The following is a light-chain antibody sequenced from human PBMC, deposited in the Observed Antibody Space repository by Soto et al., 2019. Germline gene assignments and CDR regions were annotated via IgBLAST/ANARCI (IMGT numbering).Light chain of an antibody. Sequence: DVAMTQSPPSLSASVGDRVTITCQASQDISNNLNWYQQKPGKAPKLLIFDACSLETGVPSRFRGSGSGTHFTFSITSLQPEDISTDFCQLYDGLRMSTFSQGT. J-gene: IGKJ2*01. CDR1: QDISNN. CDR2: DAC. CDR3: QLYDGLRMST. V-gene: IGKV1-33*01.